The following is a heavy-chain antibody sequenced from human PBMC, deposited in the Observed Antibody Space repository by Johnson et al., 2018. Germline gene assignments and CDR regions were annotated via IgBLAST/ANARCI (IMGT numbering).Heavy chain of an antibody. J-gene: IGHJ3*01. Sequence: QVQLVHSGGGVVQPGKSLRLSCAASGFTFSSYDMHWVRQAPGKGLEWVAVISYDGSNKYYADSVKGRFVISRDNSKSTLYLQVNSVRAEDTALYYCAKRGRPQLWFLEDVDDGLDVWGQGTMVTVSS. CDR2: ISYDGSNK. CDR1: GFTFSSYD. V-gene: IGHV3-30*18. D-gene: IGHD5-18*01. CDR3: AKRGRPQLWFLEDVDDGLDV.